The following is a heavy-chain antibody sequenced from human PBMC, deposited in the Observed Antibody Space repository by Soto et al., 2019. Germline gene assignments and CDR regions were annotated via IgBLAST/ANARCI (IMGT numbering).Heavy chain of an antibody. D-gene: IGHD6-13*01. Sequence: GGSLRLSCAASGFAFSSYGMHWVRQTSGKGLEWVAVIWYDGSNKYYADSVKGRFTISRDNSKNTLYLQMNSLRAEDTAVYYCAKDDGYSRNWGQGTLVTVSS. CDR3: AKDDGYSRN. CDR2: IWYDGSNK. V-gene: IGHV3-33*06. CDR1: GFAFSSYG. J-gene: IGHJ4*02.